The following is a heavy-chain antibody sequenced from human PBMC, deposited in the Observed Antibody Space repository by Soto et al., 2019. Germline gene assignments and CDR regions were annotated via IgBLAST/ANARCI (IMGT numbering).Heavy chain of an antibody. V-gene: IGHV3-23*01. J-gene: IGHJ6*02. CDR1: GFNFSSYA. CDR3: AKSLLLGV. Sequence: PGGSLRLSCVAFGFNFSSYAMKWVRQAPGKGLEWVSTISGSGSGGNTYYADSVKGRFTISRDNSKNTLYLQMNSLRAEDTAVYYCAKSLLLGVWGQGTTVTVSS. CDR2: ISGSGSGGNT. D-gene: IGHD1-26*01.